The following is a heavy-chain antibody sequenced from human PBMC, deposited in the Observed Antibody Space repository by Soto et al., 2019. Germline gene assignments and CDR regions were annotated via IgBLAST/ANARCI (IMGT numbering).Heavy chain of an antibody. CDR3: AWVYFGDKYSDVGYFFSF. Sequence: ASVKVSCKASGYTFTSYGISWVRQAPGQGLEWMGWISAYNGNTNYAQKLQGRVTMTTDTSTSTAYMELRSLRSDDTVVYYCAWVYFGDKYSDVGYFFSFWGEGSQVIVSS. CDR2: ISAYNGNT. CDR1: GYTFTSYG. V-gene: IGHV1-18*01. D-gene: IGHD4-17*01. J-gene: IGHJ4*02.